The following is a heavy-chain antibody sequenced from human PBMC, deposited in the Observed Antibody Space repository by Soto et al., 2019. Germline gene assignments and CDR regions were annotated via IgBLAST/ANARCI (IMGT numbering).Heavy chain of an antibody. V-gene: IGHV1-69*06. J-gene: IGHJ5*02. D-gene: IGHD6-19*01. CDR3: ARYSSGWYRTGGFDT. CDR1: GGTFSSYA. CDR2: IIPIFGTA. Sequence: ASVKVSFKTSGGTFSSYAISWVRQAPGQGLEWMGGIIPIFGTANYAQKFQGRVTITADKATSTAYMELSSLRSEDTAVYYCARYSSGWYRTGGFDTWGQGTMVTVYS.